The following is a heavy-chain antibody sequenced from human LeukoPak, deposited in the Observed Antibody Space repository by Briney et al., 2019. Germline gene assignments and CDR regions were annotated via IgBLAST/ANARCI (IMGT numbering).Heavy chain of an antibody. D-gene: IGHD4-23*01. Sequence: SETLSLTCTVSGYSISSGYYWGWIRQPPGKGLEWIGSISHSGSTYYTPSLRSRVTISVDTSKNQFSLKLSSVTAADTAVYYCARVTAYGGNSRAFDIWGQGTMVTVSS. CDR1: GYSISSGYY. CDR3: ARVTAYGGNSRAFDI. V-gene: IGHV4-38-2*02. CDR2: ISHSGST. J-gene: IGHJ3*02.